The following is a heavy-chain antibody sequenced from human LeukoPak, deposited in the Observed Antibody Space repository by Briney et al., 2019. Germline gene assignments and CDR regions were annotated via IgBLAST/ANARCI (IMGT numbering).Heavy chain of an antibody. V-gene: IGHV3-7*01. D-gene: IGHD6-13*01. Sequence: GGSLRLSCAASGFPFNSYWMTWVRQAPGKGLEWVANIKEDGSEKYYVDSVKGRFTISRDNAKNSLYLQMNSLRAEDTAVYYCARDIAAAAASYWGQGTLVTVSS. J-gene: IGHJ4*02. CDR2: IKEDGSEK. CDR3: ARDIAAAAASY. CDR1: GFPFNSYW.